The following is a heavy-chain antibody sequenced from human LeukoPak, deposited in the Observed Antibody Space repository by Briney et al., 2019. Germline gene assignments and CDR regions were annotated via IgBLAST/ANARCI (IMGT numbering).Heavy chain of an antibody. V-gene: IGHV4-59*12. Sequence: KPSETLSLTCTVSGGSISSYYWSWIRQPPGKGLEWIGYIYYSGSTNYNPSLKSRVTISVDTSKNQFSLKLSSVTAADTAVYYCARVRGSSWLLAKKNNWFDPWGQGTLVTVSS. D-gene: IGHD6-13*01. CDR2: IYYSGST. J-gene: IGHJ5*02. CDR1: GGSISSYY. CDR3: ARVRGSSWLLAKKNNWFDP.